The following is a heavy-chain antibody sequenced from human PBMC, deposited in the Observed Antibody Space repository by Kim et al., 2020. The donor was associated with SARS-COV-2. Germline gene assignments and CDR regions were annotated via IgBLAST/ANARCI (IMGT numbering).Heavy chain of an antibody. J-gene: IGHJ6*02. CDR1: GGTFSSYA. V-gene: IGHV1-69*13. CDR2: IIPIFGTA. D-gene: IGHD1-20*01. Sequence: SVKVSCKASGGTFSSYAISWVRQAPGQGLEWMGGIIPIFGTANYAQKFQGRVTITADESTSTAYMELSSLRSEDTAVYYCARGYWTSVGYYYYGMDVWGQGTTVTVSS. CDR3: ARGYWTSVGYYYYGMDV.